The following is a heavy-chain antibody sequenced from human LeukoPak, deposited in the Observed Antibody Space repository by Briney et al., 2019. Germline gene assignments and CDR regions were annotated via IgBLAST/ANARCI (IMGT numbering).Heavy chain of an antibody. CDR3: ARHKYPFDY. Sequence: SETLSLTCAVSGGSISSSKWYSWVRQPPGKGLEWIGSIYYSGSTYYNPSLKSRVTISVDTSKNQFSLKLSSVTAADTAVYYCARHKYPFDYWGQGTLVTVSS. J-gene: IGHJ4*02. V-gene: IGHV4-39*01. CDR2: IYYSGST. CDR1: GGSISSSKWY. D-gene: IGHD2-2*01.